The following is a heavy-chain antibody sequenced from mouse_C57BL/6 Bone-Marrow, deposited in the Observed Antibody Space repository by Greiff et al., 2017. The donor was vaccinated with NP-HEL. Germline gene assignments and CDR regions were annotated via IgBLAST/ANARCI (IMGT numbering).Heavy chain of an antibody. J-gene: IGHJ1*03. Sequence: EVQLQQSGTVLARPGASVKMSCKTSGYTFTSYWMHWVKQRPGQGLEWIGAIYPGNSDTSYNQKFKGKAKLTAVTSASTAYMELSSLINEDSAVYYCTRGDYGPSSYWYFDVWGTGTTVTVSS. D-gene: IGHD2-10*02. CDR3: TRGDYGPSSYWYFDV. V-gene: IGHV1-5*01. CDR1: GYTFTSYW. CDR2: IYPGNSDT.